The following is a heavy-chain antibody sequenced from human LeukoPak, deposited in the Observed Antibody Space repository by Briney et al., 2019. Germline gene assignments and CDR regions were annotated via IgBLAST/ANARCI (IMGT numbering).Heavy chain of an antibody. CDR1: GGSISSYF. Sequence: SETLSLTCTVSGGSISSYFWSWIRQPPGKGLEWIGYIYYSGSTNYNPSLKSRVTISVDTSKNQFSLKLSSVTAADTAVYYCARGGGYCSGGSCYPWYFDYWGQGTLVTVSS. CDR3: ARGGGYCSGGSCYPWYFDY. J-gene: IGHJ4*02. CDR2: IYYSGST. V-gene: IGHV4-59*08. D-gene: IGHD2-15*01.